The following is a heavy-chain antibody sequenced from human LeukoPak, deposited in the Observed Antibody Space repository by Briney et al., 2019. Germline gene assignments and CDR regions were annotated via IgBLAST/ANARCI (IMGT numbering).Heavy chain of an antibody. CDR3: ARAKMSVTASAFDI. CDR2: IIPIFGTA. Sequence: GASVKVSCKASGGTFSSYAISWVRQAPGQGLEWMGGIIPIFGTANYAQKFQGRVTITADESTSTAYMELSSLRSEDTAVYYCARAKMSVTASAFDIWGQGTMVTVSS. V-gene: IGHV1-69*13. D-gene: IGHD2-21*02. J-gene: IGHJ3*02. CDR1: GGTFSSYA.